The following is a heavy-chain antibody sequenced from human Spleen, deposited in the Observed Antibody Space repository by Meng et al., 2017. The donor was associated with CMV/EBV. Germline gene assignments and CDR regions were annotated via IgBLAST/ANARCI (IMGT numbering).Heavy chain of an antibody. CDR2: ISGSGGST. CDR3: AKLPVAYYYDSSGYTGMDV. CDR1: GFTFSSYW. V-gene: IGHV3-23*01. Sequence: GESLKISCAASGFTFSSYWMSWVRQAPGKGLEWVSAISGSGGSTYYADSVKGRFTISRDNSKNTLYLQMNSLRAEDTAVYYCAKLPVAYYYDSSGYTGMDVWGQGTTVTVSS. J-gene: IGHJ6*02. D-gene: IGHD3-22*01.